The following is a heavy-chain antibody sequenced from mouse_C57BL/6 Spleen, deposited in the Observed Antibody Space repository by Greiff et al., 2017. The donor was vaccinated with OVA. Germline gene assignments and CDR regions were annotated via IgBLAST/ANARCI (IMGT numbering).Heavy chain of an antibody. Sequence: ESGPGLVKPSQSLSLTCSVTGYSITSGYYWNWIRQFPGNKLEWMGYISYDGSNNYNPSLKNRISITRDTSKNQFFLTLLSVPTADSSTFYCARDGYGNYVGFAVWGPGTTVTVSS. CDR2: ISYDGSN. CDR1: GYSITSGYY. J-gene: IGHJ1*01. CDR3: ARDGYGNYVGFAV. V-gene: IGHV3-6*01. D-gene: IGHD2-1*01.